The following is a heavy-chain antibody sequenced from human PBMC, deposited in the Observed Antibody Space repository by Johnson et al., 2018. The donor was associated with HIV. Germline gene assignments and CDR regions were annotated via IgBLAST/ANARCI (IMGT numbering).Heavy chain of an antibody. CDR3: ARGVRDSSGYPFAFDI. CDR1: GFTFSSYG. J-gene: IGHJ3*02. Sequence: QVQLVESGGGVVQPGGSLRLSCAASGFTFSSYGMHWVRQAPGKGLEWVAFTRYDGSNKYYADSVKGRFTISRDNSKNTLYLQMNSLRAEDTALYYCARGVRDSSGYPFAFDIWGQGTMVSVSS. D-gene: IGHD3-22*01. V-gene: IGHV3-30*02. CDR2: TRYDGSNK.